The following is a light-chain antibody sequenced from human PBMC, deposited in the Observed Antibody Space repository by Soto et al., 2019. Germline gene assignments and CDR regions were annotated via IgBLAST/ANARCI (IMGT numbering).Light chain of an antibody. J-gene: IGKJ2*01. CDR1: PSVSRN. V-gene: IGKV3-15*01. Sequence: EVVLTQSPATLSVSPGDRATLSCRASPSVSRNLAWYQQKPGQAPRLLIYGASTRATGVPARFSGSGSATAFTLSISSLQSEDVAVYYCQQYGDWPPETFGQGTKLEI. CDR2: GAS. CDR3: QQYGDWPPET.